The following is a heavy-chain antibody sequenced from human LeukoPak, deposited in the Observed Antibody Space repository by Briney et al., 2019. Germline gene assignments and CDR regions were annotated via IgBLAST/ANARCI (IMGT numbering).Heavy chain of an antibody. V-gene: IGHV1-69*05. J-gene: IGHJ6*04. CDR1: GGTFSSYA. Sequence: GASVKVSCKASGGTFSSYAISWVRQAPGQGLEWMGGIIPIFGTANYAQKFQGRVTITTDESTSTAYMELSSLRSEDTAVYYCARGPYYGDYLLYYYYGMDVWGKGTTVTVSS. CDR3: ARGPYYGDYLLYYYYGMDV. CDR2: IIPIFGTA. D-gene: IGHD4-17*01.